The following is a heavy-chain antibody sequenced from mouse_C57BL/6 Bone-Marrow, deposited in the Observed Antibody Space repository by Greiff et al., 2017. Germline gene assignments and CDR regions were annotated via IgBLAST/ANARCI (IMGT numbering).Heavy chain of an antibody. CDR3: TTADY. Sequence: QVQLKESGAELVRPGASVTLSCKASGYTFTDYEMHWVKQTPVHGLEWIGAIDPETGGTAYNQKFKGKAILTADKSSSTAYMELRSLTSEDSAVYYCTTADYWGQGTTLTVSS. J-gene: IGHJ2*01. CDR1: GYTFTDYE. CDR2: IDPETGGT. V-gene: IGHV1-15*01.